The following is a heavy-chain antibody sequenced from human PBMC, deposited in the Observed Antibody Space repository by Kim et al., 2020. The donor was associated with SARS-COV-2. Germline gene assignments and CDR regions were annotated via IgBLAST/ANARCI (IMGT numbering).Heavy chain of an antibody. Sequence: GGSLRLSCTASGFTFGDYAMSWFRQAPGKGLEWVGFIRSKAYGGTTEYAASVKGRFTISRDDSKSIAYLHMNSLKTEDTAVYYCTRASPSRSSSATRFGIGYYYYGMDVWGQGTTVTVAS. D-gene: IGHD6-13*01. CDR1: GFTFGDYA. CDR3: TRASPSRSSSATRFGIGYYYYGMDV. J-gene: IGHJ6*02. V-gene: IGHV3-49*03. CDR2: IRSKAYGGTT.